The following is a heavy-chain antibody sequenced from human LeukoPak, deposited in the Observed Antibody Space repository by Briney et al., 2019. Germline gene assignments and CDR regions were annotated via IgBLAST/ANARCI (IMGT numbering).Heavy chain of an antibody. CDR1: GFTFSNYV. CDR3: AKSDAGSYAHFDY. J-gene: IGHJ4*02. D-gene: IGHD1-26*01. CDR2: ISGTGRTT. V-gene: IGHV3-23*01. Sequence: GGSLRLSCAASGFTFSNYVMSWVLQAPGKGLDWVSGISGTGRTTYYAASVKGRFTISRDNSKNTLYLQMNSLRAEDTAVYYCAKSDAGSYAHFDYWGQGTLVTVSS.